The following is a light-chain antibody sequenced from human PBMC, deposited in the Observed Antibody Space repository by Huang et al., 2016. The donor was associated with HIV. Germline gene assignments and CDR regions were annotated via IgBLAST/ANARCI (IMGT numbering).Light chain of an antibody. V-gene: IGKV3-20*01. J-gene: IGKJ2*01. CDR3: QHYGSSPYT. CDR1: QGVRSSS. Sequence: EIVLTQSPATLSLSPGERATHSCGASQGVRSSSLAWYQQNPGQDPRLLIYGASSRATGIPDMFSGSGSRTDFTLTISRVEPEDFAVYYCQHYGSSPYTFGRGTKLEIK. CDR2: GAS.